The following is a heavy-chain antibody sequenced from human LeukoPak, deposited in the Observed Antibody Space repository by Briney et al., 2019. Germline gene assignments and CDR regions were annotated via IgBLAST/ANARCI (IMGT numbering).Heavy chain of an antibody. CDR1: GFTFSSYY. Sequence: GGSLRLSCAASGFTFSSYYMNWVCQAPGKGLEWVSSISSSSSYIYYADSVKGRFTISRDNSKNTLYLQMNSLRAEDTAVYYCATTPGAFDIWGQGTMVTVSS. V-gene: IGHV3-21*01. CDR3: ATTPGAFDI. J-gene: IGHJ3*02. CDR2: ISSSSSYI.